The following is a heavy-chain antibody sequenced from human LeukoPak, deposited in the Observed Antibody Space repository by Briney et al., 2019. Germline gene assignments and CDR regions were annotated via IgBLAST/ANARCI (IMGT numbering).Heavy chain of an antibody. CDR2: INPNSGGT. J-gene: IGHJ4*02. CDR3: ARVPRYCSGGSCYRFDY. Sequence: ASVKVSCKASGYTFTSYAMNWVRQAPGQGLEWMGWINPNSGGTNYAQKFQGRVTMTRDTSISTAYLELSRLRSDDTAVYYCARVPRYCSGGSCYRFDYWGQGTLVTVSS. D-gene: IGHD2-15*01. V-gene: IGHV1-2*02. CDR1: GYTFTSYA.